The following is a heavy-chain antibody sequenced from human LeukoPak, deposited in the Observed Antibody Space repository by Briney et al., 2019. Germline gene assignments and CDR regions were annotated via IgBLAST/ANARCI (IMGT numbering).Heavy chain of an antibody. CDR2: IKQDGSEK. CDR1: GFTFSSYW. Sequence: GGSLRLSCAASGFTFSSYWMSWVRQAPGKGLEWVANIKQDGSEKYYVDSVKGRFTISRDNAKNSLYLQMNSLRAEDTAVYYCARVSDIVVVVAATPDAFDIWGQGTMVTVSS. D-gene: IGHD2-15*01. CDR3: ARVSDIVVVVAATPDAFDI. J-gene: IGHJ3*02. V-gene: IGHV3-7*01.